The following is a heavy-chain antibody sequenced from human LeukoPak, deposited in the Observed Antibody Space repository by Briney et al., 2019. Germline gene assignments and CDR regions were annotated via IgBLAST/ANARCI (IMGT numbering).Heavy chain of an antibody. CDR1: GYTFTSYD. V-gene: IGHV1-8*01. CDR3: ARVFYYDSSGYYWIDY. CDR2: MNPNSGNT. J-gene: IGHJ4*02. D-gene: IGHD3-22*01. Sequence: ASVKVSCKASGYTFTSYDINWVRQATGQGLEWMGWMNPNSGNTGYAQKSQGRVTMTRNTSISTAYMELSSLRSEDTAVYYCARVFYYDSSGYYWIDYWGQGNLVTVSS.